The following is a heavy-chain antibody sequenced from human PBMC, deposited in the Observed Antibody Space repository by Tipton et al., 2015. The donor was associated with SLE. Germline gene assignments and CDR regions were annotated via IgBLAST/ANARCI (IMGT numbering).Heavy chain of an antibody. V-gene: IGHV4-31*03. J-gene: IGHJ2*01. CDR2: IYYSGST. Sequence: TLSLTCTVSGGSISSGGHYWSWIRQHPGKGLEWIGYIYYSGSTFYNPSLNSRVTISVDTSKDHFSLKLTSVTAADTAVYYCARRNGGGYFDLWGRCTLVTVSS. CDR3: ARRNGGGYFDL. D-gene: IGHD3-16*01. CDR1: GGSISSGGHY.